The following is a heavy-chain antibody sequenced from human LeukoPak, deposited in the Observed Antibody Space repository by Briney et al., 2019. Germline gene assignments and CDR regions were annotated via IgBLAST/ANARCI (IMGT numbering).Heavy chain of an antibody. D-gene: IGHD3-22*01. V-gene: IGHV3-33*01. CDR1: GFTFSSYG. Sequence: GSLRLSCAASGFTFSSYGMHWVRQAPGKGLEWVAVIWYDGSNKYYADSVKGRFTISRDNSKNTLYLQMNSLRAEDTAVYYCARSPYYDSSGSNMDVWGKGTTVTVSS. J-gene: IGHJ6*03. CDR2: IWYDGSNK. CDR3: ARSPYYDSSGSNMDV.